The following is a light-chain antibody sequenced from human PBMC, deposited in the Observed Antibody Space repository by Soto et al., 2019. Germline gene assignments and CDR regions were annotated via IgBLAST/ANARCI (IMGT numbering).Light chain of an antibody. CDR2: WAS. J-gene: IGKJ2*01. CDR1: QSVLYSSNNKNY. CDR3: QQYESTPPT. Sequence: DIVMTQSPDSLAVSLGERATINCKSSQSVLYSSNNKNYLAWYQQRPGQPPKLLIYWASTRESGVPDRFSGSGSGTDFTLTITSLQAEDVAVYYCQQYESTPPTFGPGTKLEIK. V-gene: IGKV4-1*01.